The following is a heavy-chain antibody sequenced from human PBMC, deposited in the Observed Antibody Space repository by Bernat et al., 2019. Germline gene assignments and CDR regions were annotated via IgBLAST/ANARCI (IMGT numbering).Heavy chain of an antibody. D-gene: IGHD6-13*01. V-gene: IGHV3-48*03. Sequence: EVQLVESGGGLVQPGGSLRLSCAASGFTFSSYELNWVRQAPGKGLEWISYISSSGSAIYYADSVKGRFTISRDNAKNSLYLQMNNLRAEDTAVYYCAKDFPAPGIAAVPDYWGQGTLVTVSS. CDR3: AKDFPAPGIAAVPDY. J-gene: IGHJ4*02. CDR1: GFTFSSYE. CDR2: ISSSGSAI.